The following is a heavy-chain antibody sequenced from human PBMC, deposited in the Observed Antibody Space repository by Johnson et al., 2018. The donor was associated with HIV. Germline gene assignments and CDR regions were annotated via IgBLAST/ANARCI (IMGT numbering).Heavy chain of an antibody. CDR3: ARGAVGGTTYAFDI. Sequence: VQLVESGGDLVQPGRSLRLSCTASGFTFGDYAMSWFRQAPGKGLEWVCFIRSEAYGGTTDYAASVKGRVTISRDDSESIAYLEMNSLKTEDTAGYYCARGAVGGTTYAFDIWGQGTMVTVSS. J-gene: IGHJ3*02. D-gene: IGHD1-26*01. CDR1: GFTFGDYA. V-gene: IGHV3-49*03. CDR2: IRSEAYGGTT.